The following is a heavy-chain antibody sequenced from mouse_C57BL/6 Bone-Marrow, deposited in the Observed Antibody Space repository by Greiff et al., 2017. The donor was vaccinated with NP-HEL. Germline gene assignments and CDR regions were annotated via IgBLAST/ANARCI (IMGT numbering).Heavy chain of an antibody. CDR2: ISSGGDYI. J-gene: IGHJ2*01. CDR3: TRGVHYYGSSYVDY. V-gene: IGHV5-9-1*02. Sequence: EVKLMESGEGLVKPGGSLKLSCAASGFTFSSYAMSWVRQTPEKRLEWVAYISSGGDYIYYADTVKGRFTISRDNARNTLYLQMSSLKSEDTAMYYCTRGVHYYGSSYVDYWGQGTTLTVSS. CDR1: GFTFSSYA. D-gene: IGHD1-1*01.